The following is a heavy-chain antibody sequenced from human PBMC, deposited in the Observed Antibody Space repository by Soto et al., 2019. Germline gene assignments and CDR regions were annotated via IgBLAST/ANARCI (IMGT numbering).Heavy chain of an antibody. J-gene: IGHJ6*02. CDR2: ISYDGSNK. CDR3: ARDSGGSVLRFLDERQGMDV. D-gene: IGHD3-3*01. V-gene: IGHV3-30-3*01. CDR1: GFTFSSYA. Sequence: GGSLRLSCAASGFTFSSYAMHWVRQAPGKGLEWVAVISYDGSNKYYADSVKGRFTISRDNSKNTLYLQMNSLRAEDTAVYYCARDSGGSVLRFLDERQGMDVWGQGTTVTVSS.